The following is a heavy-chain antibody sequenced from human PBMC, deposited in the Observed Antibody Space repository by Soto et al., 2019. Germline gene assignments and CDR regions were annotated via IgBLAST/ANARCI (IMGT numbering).Heavy chain of an antibody. D-gene: IGHD3-16*01. CDR3: ARDRLQVPTF. J-gene: IGHJ4*02. V-gene: IGHV3-7*01. CDR1: GFTFRSYW. Sequence: EVQLVESGGGLVQPGGSLRLSCAASGFTFRSYWMSWVRQAPGKGLEWVANIKQDGSEKYYVDSVKGRFTISRDNAKNSLYLQMNSLRAEDTAVYYCARDRLQVPTFWGQGTLVTVSS. CDR2: IKQDGSEK.